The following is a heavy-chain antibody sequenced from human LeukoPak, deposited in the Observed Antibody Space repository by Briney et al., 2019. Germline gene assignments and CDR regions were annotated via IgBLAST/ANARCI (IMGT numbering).Heavy chain of an antibody. Sequence: ASVKVSCKASGYTFTSYGISWVRQAPGQGLEWMGWISAYNGNTNYAQKLQGRVTMTTDTSTSTAYMELRSLRSDDTAVYYCARDPGEVVVPAAKSGYYYYMDVWGKVTTVTVSS. V-gene: IGHV1-18*01. J-gene: IGHJ6*03. CDR1: GYTFTSYG. CDR2: ISAYNGNT. CDR3: ARDPGEVVVPAAKSGYYYYMDV. D-gene: IGHD2-2*01.